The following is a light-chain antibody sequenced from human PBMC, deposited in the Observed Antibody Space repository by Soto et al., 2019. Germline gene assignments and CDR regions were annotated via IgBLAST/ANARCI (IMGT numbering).Light chain of an antibody. CDR3: QQYNNWPLLT. CDR2: GAF. V-gene: IGKV3-15*01. J-gene: IGKJ4*01. CDR1: QSVSSN. Sequence: ELVRPQSPATLSVSPGSRATLSCGTSQSVSSNLAWYQQKPGQAPRLLIYGAFTRATGIPARFSGSGSGTEFTLTISSLQSEDFAVYYCQQYNNWPLLTFGGGTKVDIK.